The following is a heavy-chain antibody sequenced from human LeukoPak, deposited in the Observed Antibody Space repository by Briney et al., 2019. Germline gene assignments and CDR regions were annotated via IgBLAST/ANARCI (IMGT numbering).Heavy chain of an antibody. V-gene: IGHV3-23*01. Sequence: GGSLRLSCAASGFTFRNYAMTWVRQAPGKGLEWVSAITGNGISTYYADSVKGRFTISRDNPKNTLFLQMHSLRAEDTATYYCAKATGGDMITYGGLDYWGQGTLVTVSS. CDR2: ITGNGIST. D-gene: IGHD3-16*01. CDR3: AKATGGDMITYGGLDY. CDR1: GFTFRNYA. J-gene: IGHJ4*02.